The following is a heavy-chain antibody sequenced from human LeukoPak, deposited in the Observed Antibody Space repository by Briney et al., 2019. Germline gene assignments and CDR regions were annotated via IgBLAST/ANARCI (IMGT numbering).Heavy chain of an antibody. Sequence: GGSLRLSCAASGFTFSSYWMSWVRQAPAKGLEWVANIKQDGSEKNYVDSVKGRFTISRDNAKNSLDLQMNSLRGEDTAVYYCARAGGYASSWAYWGQGTLVTVSS. CDR3: ARAGGYASSWAY. CDR2: IKQDGSEK. V-gene: IGHV3-7*01. D-gene: IGHD5-12*01. J-gene: IGHJ4*02. CDR1: GFTFSSYW.